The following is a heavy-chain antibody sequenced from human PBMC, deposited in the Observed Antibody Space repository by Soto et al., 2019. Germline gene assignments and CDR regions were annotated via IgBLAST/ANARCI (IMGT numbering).Heavy chain of an antibody. CDR2: IYYSGST. J-gene: IGHJ4*02. D-gene: IGHD7-27*01. V-gene: IGHV4-31*03. CDR3: ARLESVTRSLGYFDY. Sequence: TCTVSGGSIRRSDYYWSWVRQLPGRGLEWIAYIYYSGSTFYNPSLMSRLAISVDTSRNQFSLSLTSVTAADTAVYYCARLESVTRSLGYFDYWGQGIRVTVSS. CDR1: GGSIRRSDYY.